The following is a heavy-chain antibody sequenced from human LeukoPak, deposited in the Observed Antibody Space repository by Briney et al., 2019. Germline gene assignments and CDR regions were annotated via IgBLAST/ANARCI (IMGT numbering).Heavy chain of an antibody. Sequence: PGGSLRLSCAASGFTFSNAWMSWVRQAPGKGLKWVGRIKSKTDGGTTDYAAPAKGRFTISRDDSKNALFLQMDSLKSDDTAMYYCTTEFKELGSFFYFYYMDVWGTGTTVTISS. CDR3: TTEFKELGSFFYFYYMDV. D-gene: IGHD3-10*01. V-gene: IGHV3-15*01. CDR1: GFTFSNAW. CDR2: IKSKTDGGTT. J-gene: IGHJ6*03.